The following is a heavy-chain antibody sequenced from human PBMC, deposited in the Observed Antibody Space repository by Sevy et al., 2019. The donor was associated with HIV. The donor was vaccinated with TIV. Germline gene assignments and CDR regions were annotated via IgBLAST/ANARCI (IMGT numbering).Heavy chain of an antibody. CDR3: ARGGYYYDSSGYYSRTYGMDV. V-gene: IGHV1-24*01. Sequence: ASVKVSCKVSGYIFTELSMHWVRQAPGKGLEWMGGFDPEDGETIYAQKFQGRVTMTEDTSTDTAYMDLSSLRSEDTAVYYCARGGYYYDSSGYYSRTYGMDVWGQGTTVTVSS. CDR1: GYIFTELS. J-gene: IGHJ6*02. CDR2: FDPEDGET. D-gene: IGHD3-22*01.